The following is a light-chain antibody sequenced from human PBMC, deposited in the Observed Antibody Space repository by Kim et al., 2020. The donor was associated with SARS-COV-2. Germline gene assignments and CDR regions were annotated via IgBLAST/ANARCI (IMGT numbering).Light chain of an antibody. CDR1: QSVLYSSNNKNY. CDR2: WTS. CDR3: QQYYSTPLA. Sequence: ATINCKSSQSVLYSSNNKNYLAWYRQKPGQPPKLLIYWTSTRQAGVPDRFSGSGSGTDFTLTISSLQAEDVAVYYCQQYYSTPLAFGGVTKVDIK. V-gene: IGKV4-1*01. J-gene: IGKJ4*01.